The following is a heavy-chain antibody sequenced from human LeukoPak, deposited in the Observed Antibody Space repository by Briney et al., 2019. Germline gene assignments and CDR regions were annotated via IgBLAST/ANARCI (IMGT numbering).Heavy chain of an antibody. CDR1: GGSISSSTYH. CDR2: HYYSGST. CDR3: ATVSMVRGVESDY. D-gene: IGHD3-10*01. J-gene: IGHJ4*02. V-gene: IGHV4-39*01. Sequence: SETLSLTCTVSGGSISSSTYHWGWIRQPPGKGLEWIGSHYYSGSTYYNPSLKSRVTISVDTSKNQFSLKLSSVTAPDTAVYYCATVSMVRGVESDYWGQGTLDTVSS.